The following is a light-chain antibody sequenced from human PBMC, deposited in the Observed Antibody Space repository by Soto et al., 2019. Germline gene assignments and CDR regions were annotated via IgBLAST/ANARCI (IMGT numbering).Light chain of an antibody. J-gene: IGKJ5*01. V-gene: IGKV1-39*01. CDR2: GAS. Sequence: DIQMTQSPSSLSASVGDRVTITCRASQSISTYLSWYQQKPGKVPKLLIYGASSLQTVVPSRFSGSGSGTEFIFTISSLQPEDFATYYCQQYHSSPTWTFGQGTRLEIK. CDR1: QSISTY. CDR3: QQYHSSPTWT.